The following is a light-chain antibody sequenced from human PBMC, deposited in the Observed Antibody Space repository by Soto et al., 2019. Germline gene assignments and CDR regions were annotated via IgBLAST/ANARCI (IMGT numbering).Light chain of an antibody. V-gene: IGKV3-20*01. CDR1: QSVTSSY. J-gene: IGKJ5*01. Sequence: EIVLTQSPGTLPLSPGERATLSCRASQSVTSSYLAWYQQKPGQAPRLLIYGVSSRATGIPDRFSGSGSGTDFTLAISRLEPEDFAVYYCQQYGSSRSTFGQGTRLEIK. CDR3: QQYGSSRST. CDR2: GVS.